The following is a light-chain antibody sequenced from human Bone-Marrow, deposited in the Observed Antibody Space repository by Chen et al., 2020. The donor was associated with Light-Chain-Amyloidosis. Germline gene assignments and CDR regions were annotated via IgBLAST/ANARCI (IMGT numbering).Light chain of an antibody. V-gene: IGLV3-25*03. J-gene: IGLJ2*01. Sequence: SYELPQPPSVSVSPGPTARITCSGDDLPTKYAYWYQQKPGQAPVLVIHRDTERPSGISERFAGSSSGTTATLTISGGQAEDEADDHCQSADSSGTDEVIFGGGTKLTVL. CDR1: DLPTKY. CDR3: QSADSSGTDEVI. CDR2: RDT.